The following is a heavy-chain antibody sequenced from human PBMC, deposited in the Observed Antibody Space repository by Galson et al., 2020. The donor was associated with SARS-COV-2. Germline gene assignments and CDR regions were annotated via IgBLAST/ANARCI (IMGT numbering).Heavy chain of an antibody. CDR1: GFTFSSYS. V-gene: IGHV3-21*01. CDR2: ISSSSSYI. Sequence: TGGSLRLSCAASGFTFSSYSMNWVRQAPGKGLEWVSSISSSSSYIYYADSVKGRFTISRDNAKNSLYLQMNSLRAEDTAVYYCARDQATTYAVDIWGQGTMGTVSS. J-gene: IGHJ3*02. CDR3: ARDQATTYAVDI. D-gene: IGHD1-1*01.